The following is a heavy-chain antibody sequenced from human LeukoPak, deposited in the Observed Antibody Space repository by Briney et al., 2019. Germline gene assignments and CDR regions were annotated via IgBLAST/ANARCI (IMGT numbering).Heavy chain of an antibody. V-gene: IGHV1-24*01. J-gene: IGHJ4*02. CDR2: FDPEDGET. CDR3: ATDRGYSYGLFDY. CDR1: GYTLTELS. D-gene: IGHD5-18*01. Sequence: PRASVKVSCTVSGYTLTELSMHWVRQAPGKGLEWMGGFDPEDGETIYAQKFQGRVTMTEDTSTDTAYMELSSLRSEDTAVYYCATDRGYSYGLFDYWGQGTLVTVSS.